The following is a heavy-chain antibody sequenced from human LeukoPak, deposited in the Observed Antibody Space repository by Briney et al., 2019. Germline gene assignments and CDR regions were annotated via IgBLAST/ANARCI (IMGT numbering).Heavy chain of an antibody. CDR2: FDPEDGGT. CDR3: ATRNSLRYCSSTSCVDY. V-gene: IGHV1-24*01. CDR1: GYTLTELS. Sequence: ASVKVSCKVSGYTLTELSMHWVRQAPGKGLEWMGGFDPEDGGTIYAQKFQGRVTMTEDTSIDTAYMELSSLRSEDTAVYYCATRNSLRYCSSTSCVDYWGQGTLVTVSS. J-gene: IGHJ4*02. D-gene: IGHD2-2*01.